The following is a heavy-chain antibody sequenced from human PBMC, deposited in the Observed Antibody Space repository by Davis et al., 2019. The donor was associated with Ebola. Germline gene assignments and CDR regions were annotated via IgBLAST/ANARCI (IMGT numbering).Heavy chain of an antibody. CDR3: ARHAGGVRRGSVAGLGGYFDY. Sequence: MPSETLSLTCTVSGGSISSSSYYWGWTRQPPGQGLVWIGSLYYSGSNYYNPSLKRRITIPVDTSKNQFSLKMSSVTAADTAVYYCARHAGGVRRGSVAGLGGYFDYWGQGTLVTVSS. CDR1: GGSISSSSYY. D-gene: IGHD6-19*01. CDR2: LYYSGSN. J-gene: IGHJ4*02. V-gene: IGHV4-39*01.